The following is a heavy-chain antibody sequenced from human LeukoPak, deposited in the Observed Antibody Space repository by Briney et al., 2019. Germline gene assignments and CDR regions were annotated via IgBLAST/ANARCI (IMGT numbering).Heavy chain of an antibody. Sequence: GGSLRLSCAASGFTFSSYTMSWDRQAPGEGLEWVSTITTSDGNTYYADSVKGRFTVSRDNSKNALFLQMNSLRAEDTAVYYCAKDGGLWVSAHWGDSWGRGTLVTVSS. J-gene: IGHJ4*02. CDR1: GFTFSSYT. CDR3: AKDGGLWVSAHWGDS. CDR2: ITTSDGNT. V-gene: IGHV3-23*01. D-gene: IGHD7-27*01.